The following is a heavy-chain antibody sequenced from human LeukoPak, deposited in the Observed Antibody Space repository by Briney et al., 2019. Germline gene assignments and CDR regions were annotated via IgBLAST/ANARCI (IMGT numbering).Heavy chain of an antibody. V-gene: IGHV3-7*01. J-gene: IGHJ6*02. CDR1: GFPFSSSW. CDR2: IKLDGSEK. Sequence: PGGSLRLSCAASGFPFSSSWMSWVRQAPGKGLEWVANIKLDGSEKLYVDSVKGPFTISRDNAKNSLYLQMNSLRAEDTAVYYCARDGNGMDVWGQGTTVTVSS. CDR3: ARDGNGMDV. D-gene: IGHD1-1*01.